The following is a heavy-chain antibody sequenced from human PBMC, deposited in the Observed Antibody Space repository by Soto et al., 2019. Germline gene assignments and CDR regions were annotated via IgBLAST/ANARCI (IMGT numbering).Heavy chain of an antibody. CDR2: ISDSGTT. D-gene: IGHD2-2*01. J-gene: IGHJ5*02. V-gene: IGHV3-23*01. CDR3: AKGGEGSCSRTSCLYFSDS. Sequence: EVQLLDSGGGLVQPGGSLRLSCAASGFTFRTYAMSWVRQAPGKGLEWVSTISDSGTTYYANSVKSRFTISRDNSRNTLDLQMNSLRVEDTAVYYCAKGGEGSCSRTSCLYFSDSWGQGTLVTVSS. CDR1: GFTFRTYA.